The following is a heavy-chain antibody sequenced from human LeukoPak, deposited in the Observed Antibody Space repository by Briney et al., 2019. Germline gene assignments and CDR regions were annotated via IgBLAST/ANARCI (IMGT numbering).Heavy chain of an antibody. J-gene: IGHJ5*02. D-gene: IGHD2-2*01. CDR2: MNPNSGNT. CDR1: GYTFTSYG. V-gene: IGHV1-8*02. Sequence: ASVKVSCKASGYTFTSYGISWVRQAAGQGLEWMGWMNPNSGNTGYAQKFQGRVTMTRDTFTNTAYMELSSLRSEDTAVYFCVRCYCSSTSCFWFDPWGQGTLVTVSS. CDR3: VRCYCSSTSCFWFDP.